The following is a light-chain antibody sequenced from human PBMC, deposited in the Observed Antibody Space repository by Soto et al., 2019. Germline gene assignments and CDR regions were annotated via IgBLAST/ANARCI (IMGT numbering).Light chain of an antibody. Sequence: QSVLTQPPSVSGAPGQRVTISCTGSSSNIGAGYDVHWYQQLPGTAPKLLIYGNSNRPSGVPVRFSDSKSGTSTSLAITGLQADDEADCFCLALHSCPSGYVFGTGTKVTVL. CDR3: LALHSCPSGYV. CDR1: SSNIGAGYD. V-gene: IGLV1-40*01. J-gene: IGLJ1*01. CDR2: GNS.